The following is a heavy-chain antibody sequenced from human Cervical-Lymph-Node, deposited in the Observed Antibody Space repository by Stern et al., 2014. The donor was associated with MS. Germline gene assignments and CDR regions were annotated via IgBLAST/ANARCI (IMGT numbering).Heavy chain of an antibody. Sequence: VQLVESGAEVKKPGASVKVSCKASGYTFTSYYMHWVRQAPGQGLEWMGIXNPSGGSTSYAQKFQGRVTMTRDTSTSTVYMELSSLRSEDTAVYYCAREVSYDSSGYYYFDYWGQGTLVTVSS. CDR2: XNPSGGST. CDR1: GYTFTSYY. CDR3: AREVSYDSSGYYYFDY. J-gene: IGHJ4*02. D-gene: IGHD3-22*01. V-gene: IGHV1-46*01.